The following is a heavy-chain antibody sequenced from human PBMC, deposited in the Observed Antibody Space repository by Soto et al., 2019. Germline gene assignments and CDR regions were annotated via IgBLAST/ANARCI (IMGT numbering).Heavy chain of an antibody. J-gene: IGHJ3*02. D-gene: IGHD3-22*01. V-gene: IGHV4-30-4*01. CDR2: IYYSGDT. CDR3: ARAKYYYDSSGPMPSAFDI. CDR1: GGSISSGDYY. Sequence: SETLSLTCTVSGGSISSGDYYWSWIRQPPGKGLEWIGYIYYSGDTYYNPSLKRRVTISVDTSKNQFSLKLSSVTAADTAVYYCARAKYYYDSSGPMPSAFDIWGQGTMVTVSS.